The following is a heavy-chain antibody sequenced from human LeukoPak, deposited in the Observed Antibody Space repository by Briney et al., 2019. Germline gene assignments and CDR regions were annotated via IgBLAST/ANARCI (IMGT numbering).Heavy chain of an antibody. CDR1: GFTFSSYG. CDR3: AKVKYYDSSGYQDNLFDY. D-gene: IGHD3-22*01. J-gene: IGHJ4*02. CDR2: ISYDGSNK. V-gene: IGHV3-30*18. Sequence: PGGSLRLSCAASGFTFSSYGMHWVRQAPGKGLEWVAVISYDGSNKYYADSVKGRLTISRDNSKNTLYLQMNSLRAEDTAVYYCAKVKYYDSSGYQDNLFDYWGQGTLVTVSS.